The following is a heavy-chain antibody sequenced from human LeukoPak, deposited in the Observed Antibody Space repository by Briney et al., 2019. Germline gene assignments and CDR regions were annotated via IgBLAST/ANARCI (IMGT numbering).Heavy chain of an antibody. Sequence: GGSLRLSCAASGFTFSSYAMHWVRQAPGKGLEWVAVISYDGSNKYYADSVKGRFTISRDNSKNTLYLQVNSLRAEDTAVYYCARGPDIVVVPAAPPGDYWGQGTLVTVSS. V-gene: IGHV3-30-3*01. D-gene: IGHD2-2*01. CDR2: ISYDGSNK. J-gene: IGHJ4*02. CDR1: GFTFSSYA. CDR3: ARGPDIVVVPAAPPGDY.